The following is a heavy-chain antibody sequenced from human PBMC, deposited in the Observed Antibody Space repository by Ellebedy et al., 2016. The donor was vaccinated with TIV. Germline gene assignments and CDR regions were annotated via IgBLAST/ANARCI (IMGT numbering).Heavy chain of an antibody. J-gene: IGHJ3*01. CDR2: IYYSGIT. V-gene: IGHV4-28*01. D-gene: IGHD3-22*01. CDR1: GDSISSSNW. CDR3: ARTFDSSGYDHVLDV. Sequence: MPSETLSLTCAVSGDSISSSNWWGWIRQPPGKGLEWIGFIYYSGITYYNPSLKSRVSMSVDTSQTQFSLQLSSVTAADTAIYYCARTFDSSGYDHVLDVWGQGTMVTVSS.